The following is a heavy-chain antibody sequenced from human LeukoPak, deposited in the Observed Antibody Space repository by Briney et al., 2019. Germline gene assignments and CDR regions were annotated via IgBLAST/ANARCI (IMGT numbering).Heavy chain of an antibody. CDR2: IIPIFGTA. D-gene: IGHD6-19*01. Sequence: SVKVSCKASGGTFSSYAISWVRQAPGQGLEWMGGIIPIFGTANYAQKFQGRVTITADESTSTAYMELSSLRSEDTAVYYCASDILPDIAVAGTHRGYYFDYWGQGTLVTVSS. V-gene: IGHV1-69*01. CDR3: ASDILPDIAVAGTHRGYYFDY. J-gene: IGHJ4*02. CDR1: GGTFSSYA.